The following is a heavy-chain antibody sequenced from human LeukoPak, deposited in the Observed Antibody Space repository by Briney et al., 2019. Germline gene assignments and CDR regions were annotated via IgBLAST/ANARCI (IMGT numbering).Heavy chain of an antibody. CDR1: GFTFSIYD. CDR2: MGKTAGDT. CDR3: ARGAAGFDY. V-gene: IGHV3-13*04. Sequence: GGSLRLSRAASGFTFSIYDMHWVRQATGKGLEWVSGMGKTAGDTYYSGSVKGRFTISRENAENSVYLEMNSLEAGDTAAYYCARGAAGFDYWGQGTLVSVSS. J-gene: IGHJ4*02. D-gene: IGHD6-13*01.